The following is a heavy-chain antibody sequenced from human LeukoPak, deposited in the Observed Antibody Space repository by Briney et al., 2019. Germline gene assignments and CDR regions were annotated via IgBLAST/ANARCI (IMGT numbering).Heavy chain of an antibody. V-gene: IGHV4-59*01. J-gene: IGHJ4*02. Sequence: SETLSPTCTVSGGSISSYYWSWIRQPPGKGLEWIGYIYYSGSTNYNPSLKSRVTISVDTSKNQFSLKLSSVTAADTAVYYCARTGSSSWYVGDFDYWGQGTLVTVSS. CDR3: ARTGSSSWYVGDFDY. D-gene: IGHD6-13*01. CDR2: IYYSGST. CDR1: GGSISSYY.